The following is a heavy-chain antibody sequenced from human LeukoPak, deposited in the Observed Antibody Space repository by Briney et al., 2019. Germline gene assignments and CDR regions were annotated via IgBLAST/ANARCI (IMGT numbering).Heavy chain of an antibody. CDR3: ARAGQWLVMGYFDY. CDR2: IYYSGST. J-gene: IGHJ4*02. CDR1: GGSISSSSYY. D-gene: IGHD6-19*01. V-gene: IGHV4-39*07. Sequence: SETLSLTCTVSGGSISSSSYYWGWISQPPGKGLEWIGSIYYSGSTYYNPSLKSRVTISIDTSKNQFSLRLSSVTAADTAVYYCARAGQWLVMGYFDYWGQGTLVTVSS.